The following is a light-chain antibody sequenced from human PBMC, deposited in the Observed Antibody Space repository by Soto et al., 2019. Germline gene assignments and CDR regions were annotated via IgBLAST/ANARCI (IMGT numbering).Light chain of an antibody. CDR3: QQYNSWPT. J-gene: IGKJ4*01. Sequence: EIIMTQSPATLSVAPGEGATLSCRTSHSISTNLSWYQHKRGQSPRLLVYGASTRATGVPARFSGSGSGAEFTLSISSLQSEDFAVSYCQQYNSWPTFGGGTKVEIK. V-gene: IGKV3-15*01. CDR1: HSISTN. CDR2: GAS.